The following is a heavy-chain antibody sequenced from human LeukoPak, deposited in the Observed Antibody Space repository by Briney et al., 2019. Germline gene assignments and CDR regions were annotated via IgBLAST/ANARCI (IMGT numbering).Heavy chain of an antibody. Sequence: ASVKVSCKASGYTFTSYGISWVRQAPGQGLEWMGWISAYNGNTNYAQKLQGRVTMTTDTSTSTAYMELRSLRPDDTAVYYFARDERYYGSGSFLHYSYYGMDVWGQGTTVTVSS. J-gene: IGHJ6*02. CDR1: GYTFTSYG. CDR2: ISAYNGNT. D-gene: IGHD3-10*01. V-gene: IGHV1-18*01. CDR3: ARDERYYGSGSFLHYSYYGMDV.